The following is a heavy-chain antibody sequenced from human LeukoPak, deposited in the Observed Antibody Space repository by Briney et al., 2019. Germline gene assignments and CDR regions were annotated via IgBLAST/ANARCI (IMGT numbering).Heavy chain of an antibody. CDR3: ARGVDIVCFDY. Sequence: GGSLRLSCAASGFTFSNYAMNWVRQAPGKGLEWVSALNGGGDSTCYADSVKDRFTISRDNSKNTLYLEMHSPRADDTAVYYCARGVDIVCFDYWGQGTLVSVSS. V-gene: IGHV3-23*01. J-gene: IGHJ4*02. CDR2: LNGGGDST. CDR1: GFTFSNYA. D-gene: IGHD5-12*01.